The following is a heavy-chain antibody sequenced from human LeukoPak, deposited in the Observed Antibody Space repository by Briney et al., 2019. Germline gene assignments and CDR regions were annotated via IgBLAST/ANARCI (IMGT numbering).Heavy chain of an antibody. CDR3: ARELRYFDWSRWFDP. CDR2: ISSSGSTI. Sequence: GGSLRLSCAASGFTFSSYEMNWVRQAPGKGLEWVSYISSSGSTIYYADSVKGRFTISRDNAKNSLYLQMNGLRAEDTAVYYRARELRYFDWSRWFDPWGQGTLVTVSS. CDR1: GFTFSSYE. D-gene: IGHD3-9*01. V-gene: IGHV3-48*03. J-gene: IGHJ5*02.